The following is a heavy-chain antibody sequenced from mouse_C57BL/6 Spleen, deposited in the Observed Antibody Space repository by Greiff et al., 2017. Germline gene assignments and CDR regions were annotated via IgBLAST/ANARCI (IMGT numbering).Heavy chain of an antibody. D-gene: IGHD1-1*01. Sequence: EVQVVESEGGLVQPGSSMKLSCTASGFTFSDYYMAWVRQVPEKGLEWVANINYDGSSTYYLDSLKSRFIISRDNAKNILYLQMSSLKSEDTATYYCARDQDGSSSWYFDVWGTGTTVTVSS. CDR3: ARDQDGSSSWYFDV. V-gene: IGHV5-16*01. CDR1: GFTFSDYY. CDR2: INYDGSST. J-gene: IGHJ1*03.